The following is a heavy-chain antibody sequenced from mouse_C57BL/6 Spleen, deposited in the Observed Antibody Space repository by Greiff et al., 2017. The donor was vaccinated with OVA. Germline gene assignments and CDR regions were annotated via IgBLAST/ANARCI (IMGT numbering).Heavy chain of an antibody. CDR3: ARGRTAQAPFDY. D-gene: IGHD3-2*02. CDR1: GYTFTSYW. J-gene: IGHJ2*01. V-gene: IGHV1-69*01. CDR2: IDPSDSYT. Sequence: QVQLQQPGAELVMPGASVKLSCKASGYTFTSYWMHWVKQRPGQGLEWIGEIDPSDSYTNYNSKFKGKSTLTVDKSSSTAYMQLSSLASEDSAVYYCARGRTAQAPFDYWGQGTTLTVSS.